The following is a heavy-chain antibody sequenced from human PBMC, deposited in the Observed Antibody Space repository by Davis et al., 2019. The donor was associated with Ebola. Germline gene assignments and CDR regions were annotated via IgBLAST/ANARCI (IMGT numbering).Heavy chain of an antibody. CDR1: GFTFSDYY. CDR2: ISSSGSTI. Sequence: GGSLRPSCAASGFTFSDYYMSWIRQAPGKGLEWVSYISSSGSTIYYADSVKGRFTISRDNAKNSLYLQMNSLRAEDTAVYYCAREMYYYDSSGYYYSDWFDPWGQGTLVTVSS. V-gene: IGHV3-11*01. CDR3: AREMYYYDSSGYYYSDWFDP. J-gene: IGHJ5*02. D-gene: IGHD3-22*01.